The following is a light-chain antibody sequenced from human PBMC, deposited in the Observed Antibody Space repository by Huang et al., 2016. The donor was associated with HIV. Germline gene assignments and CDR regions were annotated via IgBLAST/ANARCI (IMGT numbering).Light chain of an antibody. CDR3: QQYNNWPYT. CDR1: QSVSSN. CDR2: GAS. V-gene: IGKV3-15*01. Sequence: EIVMTQSPATLSVSPGERATLSCRASQSVSSNLAWYQQKPGQAPRPLIYGASTRATGIPARFSGSGSGTEFTLTSSSLQSEDCAVYYCQQYNNWPYTFGQGTKLEIK. J-gene: IGKJ2*01.